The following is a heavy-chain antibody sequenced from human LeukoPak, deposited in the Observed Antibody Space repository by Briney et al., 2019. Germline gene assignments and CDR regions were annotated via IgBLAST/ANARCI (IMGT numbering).Heavy chain of an antibody. Sequence: PGGTLRLSCAASRFTVSSNDMSWVRQAPGKGLEWVSLIYSGRSTYYADSVKGRFIISRDNSKNTLYLQMNSLRAEDTAVYYCARYSGTFSNSYFDCWGQGTLVTVSS. CDR2: IYSGRST. D-gene: IGHD1-26*01. V-gene: IGHV3-66*01. CDR1: RFTVSSND. J-gene: IGHJ4*02. CDR3: ARYSGTFSNSYFDC.